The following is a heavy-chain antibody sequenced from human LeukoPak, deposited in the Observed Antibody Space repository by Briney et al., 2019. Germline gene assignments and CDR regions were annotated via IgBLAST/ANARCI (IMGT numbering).Heavy chain of an antibody. D-gene: IGHD3-10*01. CDR3: AKGGYGSGSYPHFDY. J-gene: IGHJ4*02. CDR2: ISYDGSNK. V-gene: IGHV3-30*18. CDR1: GFTFSSYG. Sequence: GGSLRLSCAASGFTFSSYGMHWVRQAPGKGLEWVAVISYDGSNKYYADSVKGRFTISRDNSKNTLYLQMNSLRAEDTAVYYCAKGGYGSGSYPHFDYWGQGTLVTVSS.